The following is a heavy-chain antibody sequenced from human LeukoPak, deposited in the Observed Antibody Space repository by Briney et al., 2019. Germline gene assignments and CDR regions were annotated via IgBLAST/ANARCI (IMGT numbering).Heavy chain of an antibody. CDR2: INWNGGST. V-gene: IGHV3-20*04. Sequence: AGGSLRLSCAASGFTFDDYGMSWVRQAPGKGLEWVSGINWNGGSTGYADSVKGRFTISRDNAKNSLYLQMNSLRAEDTALYYCARDLTTGWDRYYFVYWGQGTLVTVSS. J-gene: IGHJ4*02. CDR3: ARDLTTGWDRYYFVY. D-gene: IGHD3-22*01. CDR1: GFTFDDYG.